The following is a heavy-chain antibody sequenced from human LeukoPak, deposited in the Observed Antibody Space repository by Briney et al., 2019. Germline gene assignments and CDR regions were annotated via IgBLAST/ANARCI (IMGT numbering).Heavy chain of an antibody. J-gene: IGHJ4*02. D-gene: IGHD3-10*01. CDR1: VYTFTSYG. V-gene: IGHV1-18*01. CDR2: ISAYNGNT. Sequence: GASVNVSCKASVYTFTSYGISWVRQAPGQGLEWMGWISAYNGNTNYAQRLQGRVTMTTDTSTSTAYMELRSLRSEGTAVYYCARGPSQNYHDYWGQGTLVTVSS. CDR3: ARGPSQNYHDY.